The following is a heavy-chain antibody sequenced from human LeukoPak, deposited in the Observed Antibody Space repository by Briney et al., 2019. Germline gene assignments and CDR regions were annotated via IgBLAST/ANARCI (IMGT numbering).Heavy chain of an antibody. Sequence: GGSLRLSCAASGFTFDDYAMHWVRQAPGKGLEWVSGISWNSGSIDYADSVKGRFTISRDNAKNSLYLQMNSLRAEDTALYYCAKDTSRVAAAGTIDYWGQGTLVTVSS. J-gene: IGHJ4*02. CDR3: AKDTSRVAAAGTIDY. CDR1: GFTFDDYA. V-gene: IGHV3-9*01. CDR2: ISWNSGSI. D-gene: IGHD6-13*01.